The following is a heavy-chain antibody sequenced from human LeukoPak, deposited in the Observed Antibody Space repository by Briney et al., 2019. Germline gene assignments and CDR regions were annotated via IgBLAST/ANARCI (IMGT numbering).Heavy chain of an antibody. V-gene: IGHV3-9*01. D-gene: IGHD1-26*01. CDR1: GFTFDDYA. CDR3: ARDIMKWELLGGNWFDP. CDR2: ITWKSDST. Sequence: RGRSLRLSCAASGFTFDDYAMHWVRLAPGKGLEWVSGITWKSDSTDYAVSVKGRFTISRDNAKNSLYLQMNSLRAEDTAVYYCARDIMKWELLGGNWFDPWGQGTLVTVSS. J-gene: IGHJ5*02.